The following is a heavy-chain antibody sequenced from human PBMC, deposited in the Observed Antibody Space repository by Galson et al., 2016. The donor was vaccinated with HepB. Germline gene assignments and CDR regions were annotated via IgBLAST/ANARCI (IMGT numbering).Heavy chain of an antibody. Sequence: SLRLSCAASGFTFTRYWMSWVRQAPGKGLEWVANIKPDGREKNYVDSVRGRFTISIDNAKNSLYLQMNSLRVEDTAVYYCARDLSYSGRDYWGQGTLVTVSS. CDR2: IKPDGREK. D-gene: IGHD1-26*01. CDR1: GFTFTRYW. V-gene: IGHV3-7*03. J-gene: IGHJ4*02. CDR3: ARDLSYSGRDY.